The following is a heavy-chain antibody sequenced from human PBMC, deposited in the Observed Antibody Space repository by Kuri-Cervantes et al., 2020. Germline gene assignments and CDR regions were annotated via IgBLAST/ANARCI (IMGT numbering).Heavy chain of an antibody. CDR3: MVAASTTDY. D-gene: IGHD6-13*01. CDR1: GFTFSSYS. Sequence: GESLKISCAASGFTFSSYSMNWVRQAPGKGLEWVSSISSSSSYIYYADSVKGRFTISRDNSKNTLYMEMNRVKTDDTAVYFCMVAASTTDYWGQGTLVTVSS. V-gene: IGHV3-21*01. J-gene: IGHJ4*02. CDR2: ISSSSSYI.